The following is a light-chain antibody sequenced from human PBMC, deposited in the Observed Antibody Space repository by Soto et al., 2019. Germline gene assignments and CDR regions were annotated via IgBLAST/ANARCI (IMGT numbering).Light chain of an antibody. CDR3: QQYEKWPIT. Sequence: EIVLTQSPGTLSLSPGEGATLACRASQSIPTTYFAWYQQKPGQTPRLLIYGISTRATGVPDRFSGSGSGTEFSLTINSLQSEDFAVYYCQQYEKWPITFGQGTRLEIK. J-gene: IGKJ5*01. V-gene: IGKV3D-15*01. CDR1: QSIPTTY. CDR2: GIS.